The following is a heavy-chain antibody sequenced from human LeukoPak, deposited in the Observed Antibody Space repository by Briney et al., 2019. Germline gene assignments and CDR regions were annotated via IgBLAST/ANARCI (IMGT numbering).Heavy chain of an antibody. Sequence: PGGSLRLSCTGSGFTFSRYGMVWVRQAPGKGLEWVSAMRGDGGDIRYADSVKGRFTISRDNSKNTLYLQMNSLRAEDTAVYYCAKDRMGPYPTWGPDFDYWGQGTLVTVSS. D-gene: IGHD7-27*01. CDR3: AKDRMGPYPTWGPDFDY. J-gene: IGHJ4*02. CDR1: GFTFSRYG. CDR2: MRGDGGDI. V-gene: IGHV3-23*01.